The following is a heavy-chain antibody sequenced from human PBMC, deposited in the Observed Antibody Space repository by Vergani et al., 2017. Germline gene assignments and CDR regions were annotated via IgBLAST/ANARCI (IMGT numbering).Heavy chain of an antibody. Sequence: QVQLVESGGGVVQPGTSLRLPCTTSGFLFSTYPLHWVRLAPGKVLEWVAVISYDGSRTYYADSVKGRFTVSRDNSKNTLYLQMNSLRADDSAVYYCTKAGQYDSDNFHDSWGQGALVTVAS. CDR3: TKAGQYDSDNFHDS. J-gene: IGHJ1*01. V-gene: IGHV3-30-3*02. CDR2: ISYDGSRT. CDR1: GFLFSTYP. D-gene: IGHD3-22*01.